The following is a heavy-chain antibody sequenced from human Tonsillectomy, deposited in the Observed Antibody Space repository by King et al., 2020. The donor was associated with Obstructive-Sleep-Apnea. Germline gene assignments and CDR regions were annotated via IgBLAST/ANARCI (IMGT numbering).Heavy chain of an antibody. D-gene: IGHD3-22*01. V-gene: IGHV3-30*02. CDR1: GFTFGSYG. CDR2: LRCCGSNK. Sequence: QLVQSGGGVVQPGGSLRLSCSASGFTFGSYGLHWVRQAPGKGPEWGAFLRCCGSNKYYGGSGKGRLSISRENSKNTLYLQMNSLRAEDTAVYYCAKDPSNSYYYDSSGYRFDPWGQGTLVTVSS. J-gene: IGHJ5*02. CDR3: AKDPSNSYYYDSSGYRFDP.